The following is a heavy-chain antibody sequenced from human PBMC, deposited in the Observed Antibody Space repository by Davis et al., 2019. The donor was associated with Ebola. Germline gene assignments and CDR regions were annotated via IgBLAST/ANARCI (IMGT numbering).Heavy chain of an antibody. CDR2: IYFSGST. Sequence: SETLSLTCTVSGDSISSSSYSWGWIRQPPGKGLEWIANIYFSGSTNYNPSLKSRVTIAIDTSKNQFYLKLSSVTAADTAVYYCARLTGSCSGGTCYPWGQGTLVTVSS. D-gene: IGHD2-15*01. CDR1: GDSISSSSYS. V-gene: IGHV4-39*01. J-gene: IGHJ5*02. CDR3: ARLTGSCSGGTCYP.